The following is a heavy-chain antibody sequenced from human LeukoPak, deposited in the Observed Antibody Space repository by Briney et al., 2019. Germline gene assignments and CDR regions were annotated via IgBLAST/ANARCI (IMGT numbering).Heavy chain of an antibody. CDR3: ARLGRTDI. V-gene: IGHV4-34*01. CDR2: IDHSGST. D-gene: IGHD1-14*01. Sequence: SETLSLTCAVYGGSFSGYYWSWIRQPPGKGLEWIGEIDHSGSTNYNPSLKSRVTISVDTSKDQFSLRLNSVTAADTAVYYCARLGRTDIWGQGTMVTVSS. CDR1: GGSFSGYY. J-gene: IGHJ3*02.